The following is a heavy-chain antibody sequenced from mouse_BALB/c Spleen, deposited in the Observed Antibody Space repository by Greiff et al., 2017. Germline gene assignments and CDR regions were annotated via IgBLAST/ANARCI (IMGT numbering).Heavy chain of an antibody. J-gene: IGHJ4*01. CDR3: ADYGYDDYAMDY. V-gene: IGHV14-3*02. Sequence: DQLQQSGAELVKPGASVKLSCTASGFNIKDTYMHWVKQRPEQGLEWIGRIDPANGNTKYDPKFQGKATITADTSSNTAYLQLSSLTSEDTAVYYCADYGYDDYAMDYWGQGTSVTVSS. D-gene: IGHD2-2*01. CDR1: GFNIKDTY. CDR2: IDPANGNT.